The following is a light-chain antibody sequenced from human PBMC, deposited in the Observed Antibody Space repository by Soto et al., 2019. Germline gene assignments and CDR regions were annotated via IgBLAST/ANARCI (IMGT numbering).Light chain of an antibody. CDR1: SSNIGAGID. V-gene: IGLV1-40*01. CDR3: QSHDNSLSGPV. CDR2: ANT. J-gene: IGLJ2*01. Sequence: QSVLTQPPSVSGAPGQRVTISCTGSSSNIGAGIDVHWYQKFPGTAPKLLIYANTNRPSGVPDRFSGSKSGTSASLAITGLQAEDEADYYCQSHDNSLSGPVFGGGTKLTVL.